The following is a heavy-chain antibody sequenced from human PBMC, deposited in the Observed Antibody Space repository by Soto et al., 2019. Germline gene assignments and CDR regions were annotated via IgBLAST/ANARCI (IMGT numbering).Heavy chain of an antibody. D-gene: IGHD3-22*01. Sequence: QLQLQESGAGLVKPSQTLSLTCAVSGGSLSSSAYSWSWIRQAPGKGLEWIGFIYQSGSTYYNPPLKSLLTVALVRPKNQFALKLSSVTAADTTVYYCARELLYYDSDGYSWDDAFDIWAEGTMVTVS. J-gene: IGHJ3*02. CDR1: GGSLSSSAYS. V-gene: IGHV4-30-2*01. CDR2: IYQSGST. CDR3: ARELLYYDSDGYSWDDAFDI.